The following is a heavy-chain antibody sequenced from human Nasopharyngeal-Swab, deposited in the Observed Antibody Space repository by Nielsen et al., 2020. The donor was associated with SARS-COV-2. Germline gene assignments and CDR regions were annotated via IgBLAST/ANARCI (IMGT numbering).Heavy chain of an antibody. CDR2: INQRGST. CDR3: ARDHFIPQRQGGLYRYYYYAMDV. V-gene: IGHV4-34*01. Sequence: SETLSLTCAVYGGSFSGYYWSWIRQPPGKGLEWIGEINQRGSTNYYPSLKSRVTMSVDTSKNQFSLRLNSVTAADTAVYYCARDHFIPQRQGGLYRYYYYAMDVWGQGTTVTVSS. CDR1: GGSFSGYY. J-gene: IGHJ6*02. D-gene: IGHD3-10*01.